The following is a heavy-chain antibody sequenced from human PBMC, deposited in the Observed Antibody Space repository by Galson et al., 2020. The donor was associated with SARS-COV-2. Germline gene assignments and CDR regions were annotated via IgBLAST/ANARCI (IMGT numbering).Heavy chain of an antibody. CDR2: ISGSGGTT. CDR3: AKAEHRANTLTTSFGC. CDR1: GFTFSTYA. Sequence: GGSLRLSCTASGFTFSTYAMTWVRQAPGKGLEWVSAISGSGGTTYYAGSVKGRFTISRDNSKNRLDLQMNSLRADDTAVYYCAKAEHRANTLTTSFGCWGQGTLVTVSS. J-gene: IGHJ4*02. D-gene: IGHD4-4*01. V-gene: IGHV3-23*01.